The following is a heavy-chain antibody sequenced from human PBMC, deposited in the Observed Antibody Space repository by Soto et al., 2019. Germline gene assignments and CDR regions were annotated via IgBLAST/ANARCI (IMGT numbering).Heavy chain of an antibody. J-gene: IGHJ4*02. CDR2: IYSGGNT. CDR3: ARPAGGDYFDY. D-gene: IGHD6-25*01. CDR1: GFTVSNY. V-gene: IGHV3-66*04. Sequence: EVQLVESGGGLVQPGGSLRLSCAASGFTVSNYMSWVRQAPGKGLEWVSLIYSGGNTYYADSVKGRFTISRDNSKNTLYLQINSLSAEDTAVYYCARPAGGDYFDYWGQGTLVTVSS.